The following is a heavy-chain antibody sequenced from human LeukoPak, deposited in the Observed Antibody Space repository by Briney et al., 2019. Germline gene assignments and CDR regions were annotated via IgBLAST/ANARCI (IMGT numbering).Heavy chain of an antibody. V-gene: IGHV3-23*01. CDR3: AKYRKRGYSGYGFDY. CDR2: ISGSGGST. Sequence: GGSLRLSCAASGFTFSSYAMSWVRQAPGKGLERVSAISGSGGSTYYADSVKGRFTISRDNSKNTLYLQMNSLRAEDTAVYYCAKYRKRGYSGYGFDYWGQGTLVTVSS. D-gene: IGHD5-12*01. CDR1: GFTFSSYA. J-gene: IGHJ4*02.